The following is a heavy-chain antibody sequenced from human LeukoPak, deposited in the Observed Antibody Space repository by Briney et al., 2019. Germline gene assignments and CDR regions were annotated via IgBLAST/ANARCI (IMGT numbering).Heavy chain of an antibody. CDR1: GITFSSYG. Sequence: PGGTLRLSCAASGITFSSYGMSWVRQAPGKGLEWVAFIRYDGSNKYYADSVKGRFTISRDNSKNTLYLQMNSLRAEDTAVYYCAKDLYGGNLVDYWGQGTLVTVSS. CDR3: AKDLYGGNLVDY. J-gene: IGHJ4*02. D-gene: IGHD4-23*01. V-gene: IGHV3-30*02. CDR2: IRYDGSNK.